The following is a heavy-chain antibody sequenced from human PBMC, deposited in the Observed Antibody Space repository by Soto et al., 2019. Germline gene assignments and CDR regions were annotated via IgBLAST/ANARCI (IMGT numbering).Heavy chain of an antibody. D-gene: IGHD3-16*01. V-gene: IGHV1-18*01. CDR3: ARDRDYSHTDADIDY. J-gene: IGHJ4*02. Sequence: QVQLMQSGAEVRRPGTSMRISCTTSGYNFNTYGIIWVRQAPGQGLEWMGWISGYTGYTKYAQNFEDRVTLSTDPSTSTAFLELRNLRSGDTARSFCARDRDYSHTDADIDYWGQGTLVTVSS. CDR2: ISGYTGYT. CDR1: GYNFNTYG.